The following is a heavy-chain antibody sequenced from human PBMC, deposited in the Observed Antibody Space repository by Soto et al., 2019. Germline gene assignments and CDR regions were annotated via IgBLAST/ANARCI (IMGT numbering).Heavy chain of an antibody. CDR1: GYTFTSYG. V-gene: IGHV1-18*04. J-gene: IGHJ4*01. D-gene: IGHD4-17*01. CDR2: ISAYNGNT. Sequence: ASVKVSCKASGYTFTSYGISWVRQAPGQGLEWMGWISAYNGNTNYAQKLQGRVTMTTDTSTSTAYMELRSLRSDDTAVYYCAREGRDYGDYYDYFDYWGQEPWSPSPQ. CDR3: AREGRDYGDYYDYFDY.